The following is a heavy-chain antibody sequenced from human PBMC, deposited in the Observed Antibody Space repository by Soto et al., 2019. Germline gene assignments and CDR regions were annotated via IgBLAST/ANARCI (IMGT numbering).Heavy chain of an antibody. V-gene: IGHV4-31*03. CDR3: ARDGDGIAESYYYYGMDV. J-gene: IGHJ6*02. CDR1: GGSISSGGYY. CDR2: IYYSGST. D-gene: IGHD6-13*01. Sequence: PSETLSLTCTVSGGSISSGGYYWSWIRQHPGKGLEWIGYIYYSGSTYYNPSLKSRVTISVDTSKNQFSLKLSSVTAADTAVYYCARDGDGIAESYYYYGMDVWGQGTTVTVSS.